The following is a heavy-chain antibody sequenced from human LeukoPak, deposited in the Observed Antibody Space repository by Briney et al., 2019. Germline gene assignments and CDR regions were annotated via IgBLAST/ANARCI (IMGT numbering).Heavy chain of an antibody. D-gene: IGHD1-26*01. J-gene: IGHJ4*02. Sequence: SGTLSLTCAVSGASISSNYWWSWVRQPPGKGLEWIGEIYHSGNTNYNPSLKSRVTISVDKSKNQFSLKLSSVTAADTAVYYCARRIVGAVIDYRGQGSLVTVSS. CDR3: ARRIVGAVIDY. CDR1: GASISSNYW. V-gene: IGHV4-4*02. CDR2: IYHSGNT.